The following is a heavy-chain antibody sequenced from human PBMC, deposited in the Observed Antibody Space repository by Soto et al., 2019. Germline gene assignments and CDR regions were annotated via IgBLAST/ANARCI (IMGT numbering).Heavy chain of an antibody. CDR1: GGSISSYY. CDR2: IYYSGST. V-gene: IGHV4-59*01. J-gene: IGHJ4*02. CDR3: ARRGPTYYYDSSAYFDY. Sequence: PSETLSLTCTVSGGSISSYYWSWIRQPPGKGLEWIGYIYYSGSTNYNPSLKSRVTISVDTSKNQFSLKLSSVTAADTAVYYCARRGPTYYYDSSAYFDYWGQGTLVTVSS. D-gene: IGHD3-22*01.